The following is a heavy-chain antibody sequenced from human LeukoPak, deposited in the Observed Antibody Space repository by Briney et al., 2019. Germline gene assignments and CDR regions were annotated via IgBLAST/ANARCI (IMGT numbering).Heavy chain of an antibody. CDR1: GYTFTNYA. Sequence: ASVKVSCKASGYTFTNYATHWVRQAPGQRLEWMGWINTGNSNTKYSQEFQGRVTITRDTSANTAYMELSSLRSEDMAVYYCARAVKYRSGPLTDLLPYYFDYWGQGTLVTVSS. CDR2: INTGNSNT. D-gene: IGHD6-19*01. V-gene: IGHV1-3*03. CDR3: ARAVKYRSGPLTDLLPYYFDY. J-gene: IGHJ4*02.